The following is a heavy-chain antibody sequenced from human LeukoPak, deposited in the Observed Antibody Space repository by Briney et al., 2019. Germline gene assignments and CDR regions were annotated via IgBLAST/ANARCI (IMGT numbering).Heavy chain of an antibody. CDR2: INHSGST. Sequence: PSETLSLTCAVYGGSFSGYYWSWIRQPPGKGLEWIGEINHSGSTNYNPSLKSRVTISVDTSKNQFSLRLSSVTAADTAVYYCARRVRVGFREGSFDYWGQGTRVTVST. CDR1: GGSFSGYY. V-gene: IGHV4-34*01. D-gene: IGHD1-26*01. CDR3: ARRVRVGFREGSFDY. J-gene: IGHJ4*02.